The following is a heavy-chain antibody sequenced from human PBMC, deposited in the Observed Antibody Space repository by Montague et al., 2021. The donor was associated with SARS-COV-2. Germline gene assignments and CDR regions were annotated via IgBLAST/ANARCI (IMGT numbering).Heavy chain of an antibody. CDR2: ISYDGSNK. CDR3: AGTQAIGYCSGGSCYDYYGMDV. D-gene: IGHD2-15*01. CDR1: GFTFSSYA. V-gene: IGHV3-30-3*01. J-gene: IGHJ6*02. Sequence: SLSLSCAASGFTFSSYAMHWVRQAPGKGLEWVAVISYDGSNKYYADSVKGRFTISRDNSKNTLYLQMNSLRAEDTAVYYCAGTQAIGYCSGGSCYDYYGMDVWGQGTTVTVSS.